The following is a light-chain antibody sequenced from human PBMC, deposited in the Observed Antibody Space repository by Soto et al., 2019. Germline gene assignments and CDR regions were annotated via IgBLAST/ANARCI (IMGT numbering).Light chain of an antibody. J-gene: IGLJ1*01. V-gene: IGLV2-8*01. CDR1: NNDIGGHTY. CDR3: SSYTSSSTLV. CDR2: EVN. Sequence: QSALTQPPSASGSPGQSVTISCTGTNNDIGGHTYVSWYQRLPGKAPKLMIYEVNKRPSGIPDRFSGSKSGNTASLTVSGLQPEDEAEYFCSSYTSSSTLVFGSGTKLTVL.